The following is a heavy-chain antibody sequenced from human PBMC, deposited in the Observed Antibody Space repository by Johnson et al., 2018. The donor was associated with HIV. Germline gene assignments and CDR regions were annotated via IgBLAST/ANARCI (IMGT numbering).Heavy chain of an antibody. CDR2: IFSGGST. CDR3: GRACRDGYTSDACDI. D-gene: IGHD5-24*01. V-gene: IGHV3-66*01. Sequence: VQLVESGGGLVQPGGSLRLSCAASGFTVSSNYMSWVRQAPGKGLEWVSVIFSGGSTYYADSVNGRFTISRDNSKNTLYLQLNSLRAEDTALYSCGRACRDGYTSDACDIWGQGTMVTVSS. J-gene: IGHJ3*02. CDR1: GFTVSSNY.